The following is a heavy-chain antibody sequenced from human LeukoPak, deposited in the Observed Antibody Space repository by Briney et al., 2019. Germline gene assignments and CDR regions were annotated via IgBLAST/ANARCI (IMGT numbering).Heavy chain of an antibody. D-gene: IGHD3-22*01. CDR1: GYTFTGYY. CDR3: ARDYYDSSGYYYVNWFDP. J-gene: IGHJ5*02. Sequence: ASVKVSCKASGYTFTGYYMHWVRQAPGQGLEWMGWINPNSGGTNYARKFQGRVTMTRDTSISTAYMELSRLRSDDTAVYYCARDYYDSSGYYYVNWFDPWGQGTLVTVSS. V-gene: IGHV1-2*02. CDR2: INPNSGGT.